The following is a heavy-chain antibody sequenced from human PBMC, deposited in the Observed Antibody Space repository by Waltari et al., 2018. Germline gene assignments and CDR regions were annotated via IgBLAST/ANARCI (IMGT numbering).Heavy chain of an antibody. CDR2: IKPDGIEK. D-gene: IGHD1-7*01. CDR1: ASGFGNAG. CDR3: ARHINYARDY. J-gene: IGHJ4*01. V-gene: IGHV3-7*01. Sequence: EVQLVESGGGLVQPGGPLGRAVAGSASGFGNAGMCWGRQAPGKGLEWVASIKPDGIEKTYVDSVKGRFTISRDNDENSLYLQMNSLRTEDTGVYYCARHINYARDYWGHGTLVTVSS.